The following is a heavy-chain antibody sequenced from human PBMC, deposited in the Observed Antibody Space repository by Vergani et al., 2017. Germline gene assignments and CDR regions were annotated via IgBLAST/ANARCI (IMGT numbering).Heavy chain of an antibody. CDR2: INPNSGGT. Sequence: QVQLVQSGAEVTKPGASVKVSCKASGYTFTGYYMHWVRQAPGQGLEWMGWINPNSGGTNYAQKLQGRVTMTTDTSTSTAYMELRSLRSDDTAVYYCARDRGSSYYDFWSGYFWFDPWGQGTLVTVSS. J-gene: IGHJ5*02. D-gene: IGHD3-3*01. CDR3: ARDRGSSYYDFWSGYFWFDP. V-gene: IGHV1-2*02. CDR1: GYTFTGYY.